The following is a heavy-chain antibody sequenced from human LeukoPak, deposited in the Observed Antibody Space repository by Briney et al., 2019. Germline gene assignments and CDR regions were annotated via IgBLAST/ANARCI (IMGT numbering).Heavy chain of an antibody. CDR3: ARERMDPTRNWFDP. CDR2: INAGNGNT. CDR1: GYTFTSYA. V-gene: IGHV1-3*01. Sequence: ASVKVSCKASGYTFTSYAMHWVRQAPGQGLEWMGWINAGNGNTKYSQKFQGRVTITRDTSASTAYMELSSLRSEDTAVYYCARERMDPTRNWFDPWGQGTLVTVSS. J-gene: IGHJ5*02. D-gene: IGHD5-24*01.